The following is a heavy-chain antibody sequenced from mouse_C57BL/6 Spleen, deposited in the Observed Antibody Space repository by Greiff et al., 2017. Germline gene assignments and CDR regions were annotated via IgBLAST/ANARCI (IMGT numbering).Heavy chain of an antibody. CDR2: IRSKSSNYAT. Sequence: DVHLVESGGGLVQPKGSLKLSCAASGFTFNTYAMHWVRQAPGKGLEWVARIRSKSSNYATYYADSVKDRFTISRDDSQSMLYLQMNNLKTEDTAMYYCVRSITTVWYFDVWGTGTTVTVSS. CDR1: GFTFNTYA. J-gene: IGHJ1*03. CDR3: VRSITTVWYFDV. V-gene: IGHV10-3*01. D-gene: IGHD1-1*01.